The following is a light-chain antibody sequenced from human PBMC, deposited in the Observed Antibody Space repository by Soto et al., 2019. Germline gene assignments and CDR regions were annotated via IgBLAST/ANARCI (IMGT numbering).Light chain of an antibody. CDR1: QSVKSSY. J-gene: IGKJ2*01. CDR2: GAS. Sequence: EPVLTQSPGTLSLSPGERATLSCRASQSVKSSYLAWYQQKPGQAPRLLIYGASSRATGIPDRFSGSGSGTDFTLIISRLEPEDFAVYYCQHYGSSPPNTFGQGTKLEIK. CDR3: QHYGSSPPNT. V-gene: IGKV3-20*01.